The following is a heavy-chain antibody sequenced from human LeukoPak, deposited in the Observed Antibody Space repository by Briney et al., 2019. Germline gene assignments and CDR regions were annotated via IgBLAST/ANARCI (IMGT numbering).Heavy chain of an antibody. D-gene: IGHD5-18*01. V-gene: IGHV4-30-4*01. CDR3: AGDSYGIDY. CDR1: GGSISSGDYY. Sequence: SETLSLTCTVSGGSISSGDYYWSWIRQPPGKGLEWIGYIYYIGNTFYNPSLKSRVTISVDTSKNQFSLRLTSVTAADTAVYYCAGDSYGIDYWGQGTLVTVSS. J-gene: IGHJ4*02. CDR2: IYYIGNT.